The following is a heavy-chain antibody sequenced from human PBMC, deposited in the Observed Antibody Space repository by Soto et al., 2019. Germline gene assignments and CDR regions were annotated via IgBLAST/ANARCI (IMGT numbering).Heavy chain of an antibody. CDR1: GGSISNYY. D-gene: IGHD4-17*01. CDR3: ARRYGDYFDY. J-gene: IGHJ4*02. Sequence: SETLSLTCAVSGGSISNYYWNWIRQPPGKGLEWIGYIYSSGSTHYSPSLKNRVTISIGTSKNQFSLKVSSVTAADTAVYYCARRYGDYFDYWGQGTLVTVSS. V-gene: IGHV4-59*08. CDR2: IYSSGST.